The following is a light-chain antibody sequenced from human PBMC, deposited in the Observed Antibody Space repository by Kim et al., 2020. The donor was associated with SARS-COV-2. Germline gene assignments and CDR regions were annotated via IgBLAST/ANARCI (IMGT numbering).Light chain of an antibody. V-gene: IGLV2-11*01. CDR3: SSYAGSYNWV. J-gene: IGLJ3*02. CDR2: DVN. CDR1: SGDIGGYDY. Sequence: QSALTQPRSVSGSPGQSVTISCTGTSGDIGGYDYVSWFQQHPGKAPKLMIYDVNTRPSGIPDRFSGSKSGHTASLTISGLQAEDEAGYYCSSYAGSYNWVFGGGTNVTVL.